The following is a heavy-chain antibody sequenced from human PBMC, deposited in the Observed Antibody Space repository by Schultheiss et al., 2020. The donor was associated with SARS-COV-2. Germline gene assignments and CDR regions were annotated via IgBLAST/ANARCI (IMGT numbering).Heavy chain of an antibody. V-gene: IGHV3-21*01. CDR3: AKGSNVQGYLDY. CDR1: GFTFSDYS. D-gene: IGHD3-10*01. J-gene: IGHJ4*02. Sequence: GGSLRLSCAASGFTFSDYSMNWVRQAPGKGLEWVSFISSTGSSTYVADSVKGRFTVSRDNAKDSLYLQMNSLRADDTAVYYCAKGSNVQGYLDYWGQGTLVTVSS. CDR2: ISSTGSST.